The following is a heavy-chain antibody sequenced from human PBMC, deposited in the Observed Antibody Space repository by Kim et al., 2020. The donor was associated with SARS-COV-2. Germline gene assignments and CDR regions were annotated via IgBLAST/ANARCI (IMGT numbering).Heavy chain of an antibody. CDR2: ISSSSSYI. Sequence: GGSLRLSCAASGFTFSSYSMNWVRQAPGKGLEWVSSISSSSSYIYYADSVKGRFTISRDNAKNSLYLQMNSLSAEDTAVYYCASRPRHYYGSGSYGYFDYWGQGTLVTVSS. V-gene: IGHV3-21*01. CDR3: ASRPRHYYGSGSYGYFDY. CDR1: GFTFSSYS. J-gene: IGHJ4*02. D-gene: IGHD3-10*01.